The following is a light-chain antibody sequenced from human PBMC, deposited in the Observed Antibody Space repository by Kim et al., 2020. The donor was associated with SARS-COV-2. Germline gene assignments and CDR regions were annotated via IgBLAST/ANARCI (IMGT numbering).Light chain of an antibody. CDR3: QQYGSSPYT. CDR2: GTS. CDR1: QSIASSY. V-gene: IGKV3-20*01. J-gene: IGKJ2*01. Sequence: EIVLTQSPGTLSLSPGERASLSYRASQSIASSYLAWYQQKPGQTPRLLIYGTSNRATGIPDRFSGSGSGTDFTLTISRLEPEDFAVYYCQQYGSSPYTFGQGTKLEI.